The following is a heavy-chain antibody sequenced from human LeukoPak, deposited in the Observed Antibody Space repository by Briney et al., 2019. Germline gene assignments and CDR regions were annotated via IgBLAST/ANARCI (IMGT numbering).Heavy chain of an antibody. J-gene: IGHJ5*02. Sequence: ASVKVSCKASGYTFTGYYMYWVRQAHGQGLGWMGWINPKLGGTNYAQTLQGRGSMTRARAISTAYMELSRLRSDDTAVYYCARDLGYCSSTSGYPWFDPWGQGTLVTVSS. V-gene: IGHV1-2*02. D-gene: IGHD2-2*01. CDR2: INPKLGGT. CDR3: ARDLGYCSSTSGYPWFDP. CDR1: GYTFTGYY.